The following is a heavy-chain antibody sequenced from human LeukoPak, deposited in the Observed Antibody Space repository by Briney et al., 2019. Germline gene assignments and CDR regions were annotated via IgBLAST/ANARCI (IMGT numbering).Heavy chain of an antibody. CDR1: GFTFSSYA. Sequence: PGRSLRLSCAASGFTFSSYAMHWVRQAPGKGLEWVAVISYDGSNKYYADSVKGRFTISRDNSKNTLYLQMNSLRAEDTAVYYCARGGADIVVVVAATHLSGYYYGMDVWGQGTTVTVSS. CDR2: ISYDGSNK. J-gene: IGHJ6*02. D-gene: IGHD2-15*01. CDR3: ARGGADIVVVVAATHLSGYYYGMDV. V-gene: IGHV3-30-3*01.